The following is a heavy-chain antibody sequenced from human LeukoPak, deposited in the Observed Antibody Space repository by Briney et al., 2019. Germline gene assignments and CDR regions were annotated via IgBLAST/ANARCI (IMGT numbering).Heavy chain of an antibody. CDR1: GFTFSSYA. CDR3: AKGHLS. Sequence: GGSLRLSCAASGFTFSSYAMSWVRQAPGKGLEWVSTITDTGVGTYYADSVKGRFTISRDNSKNMLYLQMNSLRAEDTAVYYCAKGHLSWGQGTLVTVSS. J-gene: IGHJ4*02. CDR2: ITDTGVGT. V-gene: IGHV3-23*01.